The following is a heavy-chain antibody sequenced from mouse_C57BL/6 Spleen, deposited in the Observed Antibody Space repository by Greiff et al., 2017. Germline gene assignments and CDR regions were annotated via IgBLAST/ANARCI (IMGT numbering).Heavy chain of an antibody. CDR1: GYTFTDYY. J-gene: IGHJ2*01. D-gene: IGHD1-1*02. Sequence: VQLQQSGPELVKPGASVKISCKASGYTFTDYYMNWVKQSHGKSLEWIGDINPNNGGTSYNQKFKGKATLTVDKSSSTAYMELRSLTSEDSAVYYCASRDYLDYWGQGTTLTVSS. CDR2: INPNNGGT. CDR3: ASRDYLDY. V-gene: IGHV1-26*01.